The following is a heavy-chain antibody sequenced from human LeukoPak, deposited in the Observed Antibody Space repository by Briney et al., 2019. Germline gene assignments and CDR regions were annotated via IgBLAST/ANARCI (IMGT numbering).Heavy chain of an antibody. V-gene: IGHV3-23*01. CDR1: GFTFSSYA. Sequence: GGSLRLSCAASGFTFSSYAMSWVRQAPGKGLEWVSAISGSGGSTYYADSVKGRFTISRDNSKNTLYLQMNSLRAEDTAVYYCAKDSVLRYFDWLLSGPYYFDYWGQGTLVTVSS. CDR3: AKDSVLRYFDWLLSGPYYFDY. J-gene: IGHJ4*02. CDR2: ISGSGGST. D-gene: IGHD3-9*01.